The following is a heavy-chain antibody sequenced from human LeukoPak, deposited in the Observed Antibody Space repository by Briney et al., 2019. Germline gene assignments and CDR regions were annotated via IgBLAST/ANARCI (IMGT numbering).Heavy chain of an antibody. D-gene: IGHD2-15*01. J-gene: IGHJ4*02. CDR1: GYSFTSYW. CDR3: ARRRPGYCSGGSCYGYYFDY. CDR2: IYPGDSDS. V-gene: IGHV5-51*01. Sequence: GESLKISCKGSGYSFTSYWIGWVRQMPGKGLEWMGIIYPGDSDSRNSPSFQGQVTISADKSISTAYLQWSSLEASGTAMYYCARRRPGYCSGGSCYGYYFDYWGQGTLVTVSS.